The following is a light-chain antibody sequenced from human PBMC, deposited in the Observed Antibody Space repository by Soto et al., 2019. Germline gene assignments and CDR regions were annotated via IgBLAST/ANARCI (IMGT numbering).Light chain of an antibody. CDR3: QQYNNSPLT. V-gene: IGKV3-15*01. Sequence: EIVMTQSPATLSVSPGERATLSCRASQSVSSNLAWYQQKPGQAPRLLIYGASTRATGIPARFSGSGSGTEFTLTISSLQSEDFAVYYRQQYNNSPLTFGGGTKVDIK. CDR1: QSVSSN. CDR2: GAS. J-gene: IGKJ4*01.